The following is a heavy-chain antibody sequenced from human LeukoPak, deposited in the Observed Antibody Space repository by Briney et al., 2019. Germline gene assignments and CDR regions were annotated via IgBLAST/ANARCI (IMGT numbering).Heavy chain of an antibody. V-gene: IGHV4-30-4*01. Sequence: SQTLSLTCTVFGGSISSGDYYWSWIRQPPGKGLEWIGYIYYSGSTYYNPSLKSRVTISVDTSKNQFSLKLSSVTAADTAVYYCARMVYSSSLIDYWGQGTLVTVSS. CDR1: GGSISSGDYY. J-gene: IGHJ4*02. CDR2: IYYSGST. D-gene: IGHD6-13*01. CDR3: ARMVYSSSLIDY.